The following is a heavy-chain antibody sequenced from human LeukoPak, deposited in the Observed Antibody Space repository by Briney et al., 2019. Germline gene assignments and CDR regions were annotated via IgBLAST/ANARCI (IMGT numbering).Heavy chain of an antibody. Sequence: SVKVSCKASGGTFSSYAISWVRQAPGQGLEWMGRTIPIFGKANYAQKLQGRVTITTDESTSTAYMELSSPKAEDTAVYYCARGEGYDYVWGSYRIDAFDIWGQGTMVTVSS. CDR3: ARGEGYDYVWGSYRIDAFDI. CDR2: TIPIFGKA. CDR1: GGTFSSYA. D-gene: IGHD3-16*02. J-gene: IGHJ3*02. V-gene: IGHV1-69*05.